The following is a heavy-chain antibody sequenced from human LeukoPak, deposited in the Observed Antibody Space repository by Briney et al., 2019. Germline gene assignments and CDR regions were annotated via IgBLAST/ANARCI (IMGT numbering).Heavy chain of an antibody. CDR3: ARHLSSGSGSYYFDY. CDR1: GYSFTSYW. V-gene: IGHV5-51*01. D-gene: IGHD1-26*01. CDR2: IYPGDSDT. J-gene: IGHJ4*02. Sequence: RGESLKISCKVSGYSFTSYWIAWVRQMPGKGLEWMGIIYPGDSDTKYSPSFQGQVTISADKSISTAYLQWSSLKASDTAMYYCARHLSSGSGSYYFDYWGQGTLVTVSA.